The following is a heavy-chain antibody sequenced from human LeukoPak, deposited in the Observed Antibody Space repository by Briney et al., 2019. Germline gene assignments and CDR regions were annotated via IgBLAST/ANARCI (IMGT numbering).Heavy chain of an antibody. J-gene: IGHJ4*02. Sequence: PGGSLRLSCAASGFTFSSYAMSWVRQAPGKGLEWVSAISGSGGSTYYADSVKGRFTISRDNSKNTLYLQMNSLRAEDTAVYYCARDESGVPAASNFDYWGQGTLVTVSS. CDR1: GFTFSSYA. V-gene: IGHV3-23*01. CDR2: ISGSGGST. D-gene: IGHD2-2*01. CDR3: ARDESGVPAASNFDY.